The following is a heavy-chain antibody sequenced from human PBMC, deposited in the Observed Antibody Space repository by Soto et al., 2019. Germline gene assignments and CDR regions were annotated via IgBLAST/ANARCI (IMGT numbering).Heavy chain of an antibody. CDR3: ARGDTAMVYYYYYGMDV. CDR1: GFTFSDYY. Sequence: SGGSLRLSCAASGFTFSDYYMSWIRQAPGKGLEWVSYISSSSSYTNYADSVKGRFTISRDNAKNPLYLQMNSLRAEDTAVYYCARGDTAMVYYYYYGMDVWGQGTTVTVSS. CDR2: ISSSSSYT. J-gene: IGHJ6*02. V-gene: IGHV3-11*06. D-gene: IGHD5-18*01.